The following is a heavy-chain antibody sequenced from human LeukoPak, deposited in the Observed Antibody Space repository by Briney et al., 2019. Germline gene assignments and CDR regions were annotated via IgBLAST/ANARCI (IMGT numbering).Heavy chain of an antibody. J-gene: IGHJ4*02. Sequence: GGSLRLSCAAFGFTFSSYWMSWVRQAPGKGLEWVANIKQDGSEKYYVDSVKGRFTISRDNAKNSLYLQMNSLRAEDTAVYYCARDLSDSGLSDYWGQGTLVTVSS. CDR2: IKQDGSEK. CDR1: GFTFSSYW. V-gene: IGHV3-7*01. CDR3: ARDLSDSGLSDY. D-gene: IGHD3-10*01.